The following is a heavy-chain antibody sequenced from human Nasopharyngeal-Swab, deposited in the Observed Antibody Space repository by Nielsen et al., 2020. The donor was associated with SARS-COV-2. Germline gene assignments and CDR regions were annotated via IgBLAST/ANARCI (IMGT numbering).Heavy chain of an antibody. J-gene: IGHJ6*02. CDR2: IYYSGST. V-gene: IGHV4-59*12. Sequence: SETLSLTCTVSGGPISSYYWSWIRQPPGKGLEWIGCIYYSGSTNYNPSLKSRVTISVDTSKNQFSLKLSSVTAADTAVYYCARGLRYLYYYYYYGMDVWGQGTTVTVSS. CDR3: ARGLRYLYYYYYYGMDV. D-gene: IGHD3-9*01. CDR1: GGPISSYY.